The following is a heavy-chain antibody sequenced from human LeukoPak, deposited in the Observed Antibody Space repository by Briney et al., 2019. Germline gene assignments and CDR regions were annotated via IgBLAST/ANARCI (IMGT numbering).Heavy chain of an antibody. J-gene: IGHJ6*03. Sequence: ASVKVSCKASGYTFTGYFMHWVRQAPGQGLEWMGWINPNNGGTNYAQKFQDRVTMTRDTSISTAYMELSRLRSDDTAVYYCARGGLQTWYYYMDVWGKGTTVTVSS. CDR3: ARGGLQTWYYYMDV. V-gene: IGHV1-2*02. CDR2: INPNNGGT. CDR1: GYTFTGYF.